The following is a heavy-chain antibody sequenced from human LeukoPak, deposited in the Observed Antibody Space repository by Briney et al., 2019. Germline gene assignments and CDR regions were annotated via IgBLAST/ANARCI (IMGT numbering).Heavy chain of an antibody. V-gene: IGHV3-23*01. CDR2: ISGSGGST. J-gene: IGHJ5*02. CDR3: AREGYSRFDP. CDR1: GFTFSSYA. Sequence: PGGSLRLSCAASGFTFSSYAMSWVRQAPGKGLEWVSAISGSGGSTYYADSVKGRFTISKDNAKNSLYLQMNSLRAEDTAVYYCAREGYSRFDPWGQGTLVTVSS. D-gene: IGHD3-22*01.